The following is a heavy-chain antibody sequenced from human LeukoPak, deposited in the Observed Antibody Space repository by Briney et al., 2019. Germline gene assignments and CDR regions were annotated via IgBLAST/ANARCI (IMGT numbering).Heavy chain of an antibody. J-gene: IGHJ3*02. V-gene: IGHV3-23*01. CDR3: AKNSDYYGDYVLSAFDI. D-gene: IGHD4-17*01. CDR2: ISGSGGST. CDR1: GFTFSSYA. Sequence: GGSLRLSCAASGFTFSSYAMSWVRQAPGKGLEWVSAISGSGGSTYYADSVKGRFTLSRDNSKNTLYLQMNSLRAEDTAVYYCAKNSDYYGDYVLSAFDIWGQGTMVTVSS.